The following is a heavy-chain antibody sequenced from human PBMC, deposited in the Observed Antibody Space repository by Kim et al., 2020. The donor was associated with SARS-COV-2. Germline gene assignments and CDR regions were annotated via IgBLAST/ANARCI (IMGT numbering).Heavy chain of an antibody. V-gene: IGHV3-23*01. J-gene: IGHJ5*02. CDR3: AKDAYDSSGYYYGWFDP. D-gene: IGHD3-22*01. CDR1: GFTFSSYA. Sequence: GGSLRLSCAASGFTFSSYAMSWVRQAPGKGLEWVSAISGSGGSTYYADSVKGRFTISRDNSKNTLYLQMNSLRAEDTAVYYCAKDAYDSSGYYYGWFDPWGQGTLVTVSS. CDR2: ISGSGGST.